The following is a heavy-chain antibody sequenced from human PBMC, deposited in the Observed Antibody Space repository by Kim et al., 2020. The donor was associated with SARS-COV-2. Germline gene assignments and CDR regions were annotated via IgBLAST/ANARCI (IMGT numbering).Heavy chain of an antibody. J-gene: IGHJ6*02. CDR3: ARSQYGDYGGFSYYYYYYGMDV. CDR1: GFTFSSYA. Sequence: GGSLRLSCAASGFTFSSYAMHWVRQAPGKGLEYVSAISSNGGSTYYANSVKGRFTISRDNSKNTLYLQMGSLRAEDMAVYYCARSQYGDYGGFSYYYYYYGMDVWGQGTTVTVSS. V-gene: IGHV3-64*01. D-gene: IGHD4-17*01. CDR2: ISSNGGST.